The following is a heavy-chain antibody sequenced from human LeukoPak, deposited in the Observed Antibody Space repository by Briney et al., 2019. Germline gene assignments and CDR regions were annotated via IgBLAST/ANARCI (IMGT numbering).Heavy chain of an antibody. V-gene: IGHV1-46*01. D-gene: IGHD4-23*01. CDR2: INLSGGRT. CDR1: GYTFSNYY. CDR3: VRELAGGYFDY. Sequence: ASVTVSCKASGYTFSNYYIHWVRQAPGQGLEWMGKINLSGGRTVYAQKFQGRVTVTRDTSTSTVYMDLSSLRSEDAAVYYCVRELAGGYFDYWGQGTLVTVSS. J-gene: IGHJ4*02.